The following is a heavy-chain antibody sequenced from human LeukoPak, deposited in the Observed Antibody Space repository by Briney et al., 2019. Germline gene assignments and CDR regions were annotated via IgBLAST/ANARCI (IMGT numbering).Heavy chain of an antibody. CDR3: AREDSSLDY. CDR1: GFTFCSYS. D-gene: IGHD6-13*01. J-gene: IGHJ4*02. Sequence: GGSLRLSSAASGFTFCSYSMNWVGQAPGKGLEWGSYISSSGSTIYYADSVKGRFTISRDNAKNSLYLHMHRLRDEDTSVYYCAREDSSLDYWGQGTLVSVPS. V-gene: IGHV3-48*02. CDR2: ISSSGSTI.